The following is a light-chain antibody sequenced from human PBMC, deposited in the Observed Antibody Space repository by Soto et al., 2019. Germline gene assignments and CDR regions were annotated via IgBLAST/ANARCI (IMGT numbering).Light chain of an antibody. CDR3: AVWDDRLNGYV. CDR1: SSNIGSNT. Sequence: QSVLTQPPSASGTPGQRVTISCSGSSSNIGSNTVNWYQHLPGAAPKLLIQSNDQRPSGVPDRFSGSQSGTSASLAISGLQSEDEADYYCAVWDDRLNGYVFGTGNKVTVL. J-gene: IGLJ1*01. CDR2: SND. V-gene: IGLV1-44*01.